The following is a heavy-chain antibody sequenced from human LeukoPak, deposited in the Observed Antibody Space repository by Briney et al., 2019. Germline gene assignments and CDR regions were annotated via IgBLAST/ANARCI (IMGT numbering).Heavy chain of an antibody. CDR3: ARVPGIAAAGGY. D-gene: IGHD6-13*01. Sequence: GGSLRLSCAASGFTFSSYSMNWVRQAPGKGLEWVSSISSSSSYIYYADSVKGRFTISRDNSKNTLYLQMNSLRAEDTAVYYCARVPGIAAAGGYWGQGTLVTVSS. CDR2: ISSSSSYI. V-gene: IGHV3-21*01. J-gene: IGHJ4*02. CDR1: GFTFSSYS.